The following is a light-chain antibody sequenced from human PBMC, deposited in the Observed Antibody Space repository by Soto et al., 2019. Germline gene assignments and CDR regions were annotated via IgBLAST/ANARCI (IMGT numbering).Light chain of an antibody. J-gene: IGLJ1*01. CDR3: SSYRSSSTGV. CDR2: DVS. CDR1: RSDVGGYNF. V-gene: IGLV2-14*01. Sequence: QSVLTQPASVSGSPGQSITISCTGTRSDVGGYNFVSWYQQHPGKAPQLMIYDVSNRPSGVSNRFSGSKSGNTASLTISGLQAEDEADYYCSSYRSSSTGVFGTGTKLTDL.